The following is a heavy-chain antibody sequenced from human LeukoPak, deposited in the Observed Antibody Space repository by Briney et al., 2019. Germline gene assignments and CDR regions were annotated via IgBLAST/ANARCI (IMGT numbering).Heavy chain of an antibody. V-gene: IGHV4-59*08. CDR1: GGSISSYY. D-gene: IGHD1-26*01. J-gene: IGHJ2*01. CDR2: IYYSGST. CDR3: ARWDSGSSTAWYFDL. Sequence: SETLSLTCTVSGGSISSYYWSWIRQPPGKGLEWIGYIYYSGSTNYNPSLKSRVTISVDTSKNQFSLKLSSVTAADTAVYYCARWDSGSSTAWYFDLWGRGTLVTVSS.